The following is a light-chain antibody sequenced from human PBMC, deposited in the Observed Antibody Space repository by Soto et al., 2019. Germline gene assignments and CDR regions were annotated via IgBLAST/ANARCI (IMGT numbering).Light chain of an antibody. CDR2: TNN. CDR1: TSNIESHP. CDR3: ATWDDSRNGV. Sequence: QSVLTQAPSASGAPGQRITISCSGDTSNIESHPVNWFQQVPGAAPKLLIKTNNQRPSGVPDRFSGSKSGASASLAIRGLQSDDEGTYYCATWDDSRNGVFGSGTKVTDL. J-gene: IGLJ1*01. V-gene: IGLV1-44*01.